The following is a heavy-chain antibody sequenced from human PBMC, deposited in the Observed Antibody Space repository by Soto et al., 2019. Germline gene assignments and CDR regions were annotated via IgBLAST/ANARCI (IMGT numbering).Heavy chain of an antibody. V-gene: IGHV4-4*02. CDR3: AREGHYGDYLDY. CDR1: GGSISSSNW. Sequence: PSETLSLTCAVSGGSISSSNWWSWVRQPPGKGLEWIGEIYHSGSTNYNPSLKSRVTISVDKSKNQFSLKLSSVTAADTAVYYCAREGHYGDYLDYWGQGTLVTVPQ. CDR2: IYHSGST. D-gene: IGHD4-17*01. J-gene: IGHJ4*02.